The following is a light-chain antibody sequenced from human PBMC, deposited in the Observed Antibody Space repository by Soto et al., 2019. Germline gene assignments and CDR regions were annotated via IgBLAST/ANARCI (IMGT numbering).Light chain of an antibody. J-gene: IGKJ3*01. CDR3: QQYNDWPFT. CDR1: QSVSVN. CDR2: GVS. Sequence: EIVMTQSPGTLSVSPGERATLSCRASQSVSVNLAWYQQNPGQAPRLLIYGVSTRATGIPARFSGSESGTEFTLTISSLQSEAFALYYCQQYNDWPFTVGPGTKVDIK. V-gene: IGKV3-15*01.